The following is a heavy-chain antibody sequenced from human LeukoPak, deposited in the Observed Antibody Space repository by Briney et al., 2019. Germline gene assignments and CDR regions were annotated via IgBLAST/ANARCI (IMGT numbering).Heavy chain of an antibody. V-gene: IGHV3-48*04. CDR3: ARGVKVRGVNYYGMDV. D-gene: IGHD3-10*01. CDR1: GFTFSTYS. J-gene: IGHJ6*02. CDR2: INSSSSTI. Sequence: GGSLRLSCAASGFTFSTYSMNWVRQAPGKGLEWVSYINSSSSTIFYADSVKGRFTISRDDAKNSLYLQMNSLRAEDTAVYYCARGVKVRGVNYYGMDVWGQGTTVTV.